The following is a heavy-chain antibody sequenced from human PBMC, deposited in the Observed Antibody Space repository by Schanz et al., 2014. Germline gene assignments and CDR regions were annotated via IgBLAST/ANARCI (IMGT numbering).Heavy chain of an antibody. Sequence: QIQLVQSGPEVKKPGATVKVSCKASGYIFINSGISWVRQAPGQGLEWMGWISVYNHNKEYDQKFQGRVTMTTDTSTSTAYMALTDLRSDGTAVYYCAKAEYDILTDSYSRLDPWGQGTLVTVSS. D-gene: IGHD3-9*01. V-gene: IGHV1-18*01. J-gene: IGHJ5*02. CDR1: GYIFINSG. CDR2: ISVYNHNK. CDR3: AKAEYDILTDSYSRLDP.